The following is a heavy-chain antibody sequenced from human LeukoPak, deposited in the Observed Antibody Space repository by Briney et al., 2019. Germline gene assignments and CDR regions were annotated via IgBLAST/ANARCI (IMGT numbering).Heavy chain of an antibody. CDR1: GFTFSSYA. V-gene: IGHV3-23*01. D-gene: IGHD3-22*01. CDR2: ISGSGGST. Sequence: GGSLRLSCAASGFTFSSYAMSWVRQAPGKGLEWVSAISGSGGSTYYADSVKGRFPISRDNSKNTLYLQMNSLRAEDTAVYYCAKESSYYDSSGYYYVGYFDYWGQGTLVTVSS. CDR3: AKESSYYDSSGYYYVGYFDY. J-gene: IGHJ4*02.